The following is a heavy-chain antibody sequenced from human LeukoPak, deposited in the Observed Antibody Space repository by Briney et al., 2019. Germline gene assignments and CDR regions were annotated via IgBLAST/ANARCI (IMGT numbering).Heavy chain of an antibody. V-gene: IGHV3-7*01. CDR3: ARDPIVGDTGGGDY. D-gene: IGHD1-26*01. CDR2: INGDGSIE. CDR1: GFTFSSYW. J-gene: IGHJ4*02. Sequence: GGSLRLSCAASGFTFSSYWMTWVRQAPGKRLEWVSNINGDGSIENYVHSVRGRFSIFRDNAKDALYLQMNSLRVDDTAIYYCARDPIVGDTGGGDYWGQGTLVTVSS.